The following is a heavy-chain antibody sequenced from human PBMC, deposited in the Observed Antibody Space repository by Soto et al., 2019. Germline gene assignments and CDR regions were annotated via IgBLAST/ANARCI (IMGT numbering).Heavy chain of an antibody. CDR1: GFTFSSYE. Sequence: EVQLVESGGGLVQAGGSLRLFCAVSGFTFSSYEMNWVRQAPGKGLEWVSYIGTSGKTIYYADSVRGRFTISRDHAKNSLYLQMNSLRAEDTAVYFCARDPAIYSGKFDYGLYVWGRGTTVTVSS. CDR2: IGTSGKTI. J-gene: IGHJ6*02. CDR3: ARDPAIYSGKFDYGLYV. V-gene: IGHV3-48*03. D-gene: IGHD4-4*01.